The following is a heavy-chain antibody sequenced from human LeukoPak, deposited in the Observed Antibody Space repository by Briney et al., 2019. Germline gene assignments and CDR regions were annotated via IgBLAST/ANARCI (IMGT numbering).Heavy chain of an antibody. CDR3: ASDGDRSFFDY. V-gene: IGHV3-53*01. D-gene: IGHD4-17*01. J-gene: IGHJ4*02. Sequence: GGSLRLSCAASGFTFSSYSMNWVRQAPGRGLEWVSVIYSGGSTYYADSVKGRFTISRDNSKNTLYLQMNSLRAEDTAVYYCASDGDRSFFDYWGQGTLVTVSS. CDR2: IYSGGST. CDR1: GFTFSSYS.